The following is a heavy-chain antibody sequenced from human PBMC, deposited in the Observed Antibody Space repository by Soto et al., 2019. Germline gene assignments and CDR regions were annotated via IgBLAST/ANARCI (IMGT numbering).Heavy chain of an antibody. V-gene: IGHV1-18*04. CDR1: GYTFTSYG. Sequence: QVQLVQSGAEVKKPGASVKVSCKASGYTFTSYGISWVRQAPGQGLEWMGWISAYNGNTNYAQKLQGRVTMTTDTSTSTAYMVVRSLKSDDTAVYYCERDFPCIAAAGIVLGYYYYGMAVWGQGTTVTVSS. CDR2: ISAYNGNT. J-gene: IGHJ6*02. CDR3: ERDFPCIAAAGIVLGYYYYGMAV. D-gene: IGHD6-13*01.